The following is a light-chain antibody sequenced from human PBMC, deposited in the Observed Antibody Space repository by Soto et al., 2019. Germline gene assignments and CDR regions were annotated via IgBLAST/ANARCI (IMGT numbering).Light chain of an antibody. J-gene: IGKJ2*01. V-gene: IGKV4-1*01. CDR3: QQYYNIPYT. CDR2: WAS. Sequence: DIVMTQSPDSLVVSLGERATINCKSSQSVLYSSNNKNYLVWYQQKPGQPPKLLIYWASTRESGVPDRFSGSGSGTDFTLTISNLQAEDVAVYYCQQYYNIPYTFGQGTKLEIK. CDR1: QSVLYSSNNKNY.